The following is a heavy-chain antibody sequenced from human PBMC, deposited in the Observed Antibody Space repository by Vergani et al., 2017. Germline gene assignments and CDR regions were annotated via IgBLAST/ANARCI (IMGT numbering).Heavy chain of an antibody. CDR2: IYTSGST. D-gene: IGHD3-16*02. Sequence: QVQLQESGPGLVKPSQTLSLTCTVSGGSISSGSYYWSWIRQPAGKGLEWIGRIYTSGSTNYNPSLKSRVTISVDTSKNQFSLKLSSVTAADTAEYYCAREGVINYYYYYYMDVWGKGTTVTVSS. V-gene: IGHV4-61*02. CDR1: GGSISSGSYY. CDR3: AREGVINYYYYYYMDV. J-gene: IGHJ6*03.